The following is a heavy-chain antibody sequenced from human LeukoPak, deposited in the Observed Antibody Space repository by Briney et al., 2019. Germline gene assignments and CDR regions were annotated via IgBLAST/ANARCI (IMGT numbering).Heavy chain of an antibody. Sequence: GGSLRLSCAASGFTFSTSEMNWVRQAPGKGLEWLSYIDGRGATIFYADSVKGRFAISRDNAKNSLYLQMNSLRVEDTALYYCVRDGISVAANAFGVWGQGTMVTVSS. CDR3: VRDGISVAANAFGV. J-gene: IGHJ3*01. V-gene: IGHV3-48*03. CDR1: GFTFSTSE. CDR2: IDGRGATI. D-gene: IGHD6-19*01.